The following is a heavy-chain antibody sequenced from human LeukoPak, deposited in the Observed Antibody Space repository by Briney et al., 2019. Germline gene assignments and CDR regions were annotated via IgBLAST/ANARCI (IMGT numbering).Heavy chain of an antibody. CDR1: GYSFTKYW. D-gene: IGHD5-24*01. CDR2: IYPGDSDT. V-gene: IGHV5-51*03. J-gene: IGHJ4*02. CDR3: ATTRIDGYNYRDY. Sequence: PGESLTISCTGSGYSFTKYWIGWARQMPGKGLEWMGIIYPGDSDTRYSPSFQGQVTISVDTSISTAYLQWSRLKASDTAMYYCATTRIDGYNYRDYWGQGTLVTVSS.